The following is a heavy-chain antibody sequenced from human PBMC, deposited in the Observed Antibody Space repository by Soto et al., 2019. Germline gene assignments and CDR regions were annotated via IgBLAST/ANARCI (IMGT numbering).Heavy chain of an antibody. V-gene: IGHV1-69*12. D-gene: IGHD2-2*01. CDR2: IIPIFGTA. CDR3: ASRPAATVCYYYGMDV. J-gene: IGHJ6*02. CDR1: GGTFSSYA. Sequence: QVQLVQSGAEVKKPGSSVKVSCKASGGTFSSYAISWVRQAPGQGLEWRGGIIPIFGTANYAQKFLGRDTIAADESTSTAYMELRSLSSDDTVVYYCASRPAATVCYYYGMDVWGQGTTVTVSS.